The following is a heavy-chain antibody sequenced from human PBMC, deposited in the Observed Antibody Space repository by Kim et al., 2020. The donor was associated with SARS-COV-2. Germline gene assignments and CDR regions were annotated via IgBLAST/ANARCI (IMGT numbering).Heavy chain of an antibody. V-gene: IGHV4-59*09. J-gene: IGHJ5*02. CDR3: ARGITCGGAIVIRRAWFDP. Sequence: KSRVTISVDTSKNQFSLKLSSVTAADTAVYYCARGITCGGAIVIRRAWFDPWGQGTLVTVSS. D-gene: IGHD3-16*02.